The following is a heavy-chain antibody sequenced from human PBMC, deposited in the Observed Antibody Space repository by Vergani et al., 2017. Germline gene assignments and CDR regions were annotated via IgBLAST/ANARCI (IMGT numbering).Heavy chain of an antibody. CDR2: INWNSGNV. D-gene: IGHD6-13*01. V-gene: IGHV3-9*01. CDR1: GLTFNDYA. CDR3: VKDMYSIPYYYYMHV. Sequence: EVQLVESGGGLVKPGRSLRLSCAASGLTFNDYAMHWVRQAPGKGLEWVSSINWNSGNVGYADSRKGRFTISRDNAKNSLFPHMNSLTTEDTARYYCVKDMYSIPYYYYMHVWGKGTTVTVSS. J-gene: IGHJ6*03.